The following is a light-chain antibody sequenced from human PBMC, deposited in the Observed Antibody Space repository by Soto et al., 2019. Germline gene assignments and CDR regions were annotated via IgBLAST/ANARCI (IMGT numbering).Light chain of an antibody. V-gene: IGKV1-17*01. Sequence: DIQMTQSPSSLSESAGDRVTITCRASQGISTYLNCYQQKPGKAPKLLIYAASSLQSGVPSRFSGSGSGTEFTHTISSLQPEDFATYYCQQYNSYSWTFGQGTKVDIK. J-gene: IGKJ1*01. CDR1: QGISTY. CDR3: QQYNSYSWT. CDR2: AAS.